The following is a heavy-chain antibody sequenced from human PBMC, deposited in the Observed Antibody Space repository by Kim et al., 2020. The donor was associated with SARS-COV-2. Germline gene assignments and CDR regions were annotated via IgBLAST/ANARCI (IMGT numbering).Heavy chain of an antibody. CDR3: ARESQGEVAGTLYFDY. V-gene: IGHV3-21*01. J-gene: IGHJ4*02. Sequence: ASVKGRFTITRDNARNSLYLQINSLRAEDTAVYYCARESQGEVAGTLYFDYWGQGALVTVSS. D-gene: IGHD6-19*01.